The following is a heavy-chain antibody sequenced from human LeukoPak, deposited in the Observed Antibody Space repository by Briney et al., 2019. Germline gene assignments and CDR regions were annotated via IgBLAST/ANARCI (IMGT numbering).Heavy chain of an antibody. CDR3: ARGTSGSYYYFDY. V-gene: IGHV1-46*01. CDR2: INPSGGST. Sequence: ASVKVSCKASGYTFTSYYIHWVRQAPGQGLEWMGIINPSGGSTSYAQKFQGRVTMTRDTSTSTAYMELRSLRSDDTAVYYCARGTSGSYYYFDYWGQGTLVTVSS. J-gene: IGHJ4*02. D-gene: IGHD1-26*01. CDR1: GYTFTSYY.